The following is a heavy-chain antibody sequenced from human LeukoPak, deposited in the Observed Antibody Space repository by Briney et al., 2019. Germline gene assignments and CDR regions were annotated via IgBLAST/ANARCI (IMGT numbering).Heavy chain of an antibody. V-gene: IGHV3-11*04. Sequence: GGSLRLSCAASGFTFSDYYMSWIRQAPGKGLEWVSYISSSGSTIYYADSVKGRFTISRDNAENSLYLQMNSLRAEDTAVYYCARVEFLGRRNSYYYYMDVWGKGTTVTVSS. J-gene: IGHJ6*03. CDR3: ARVEFLGRRNSYYYYMDV. CDR2: ISSSGSTI. D-gene: IGHD1-1*01. CDR1: GFTFSDYY.